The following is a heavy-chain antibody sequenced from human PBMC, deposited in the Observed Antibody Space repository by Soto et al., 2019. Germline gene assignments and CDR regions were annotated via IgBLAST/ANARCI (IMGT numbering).Heavy chain of an antibody. CDR2: IYYSGST. Sequence: PSETLSLACTVSGGSISSYYWSWIRLPPGKGLEWIGYIYYSGSTNYNPSLKSRVTISVDTSKNQFSLKLSSVTAADTAVYYCARLGYYDSSGDYVGYWGQGTLVTVS. D-gene: IGHD3-22*01. CDR3: ARLGYYDSSGDYVGY. V-gene: IGHV4-59*08. J-gene: IGHJ4*02. CDR1: GGSISSYY.